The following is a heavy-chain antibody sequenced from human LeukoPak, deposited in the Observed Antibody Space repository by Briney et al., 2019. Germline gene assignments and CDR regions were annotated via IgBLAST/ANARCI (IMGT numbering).Heavy chain of an antibody. Sequence: ASVKVSCKASGYTFTSYYMHWVRQAPGQGLEWMGIINPSGGSTSYAQKFQGRVTMTEDTSTDTAYMELSSLRSEATAVYYCATGGPSSYLPLGHWGQGTLVTVSS. D-gene: IGHD5-18*01. CDR3: ATGGPSSYLPLGH. CDR2: INPSGGST. J-gene: IGHJ4*02. CDR1: GYTFTSYY. V-gene: IGHV1-46*01.